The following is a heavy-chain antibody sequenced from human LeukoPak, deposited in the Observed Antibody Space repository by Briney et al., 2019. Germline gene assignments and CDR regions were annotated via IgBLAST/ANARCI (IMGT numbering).Heavy chain of an antibody. CDR2: ISAYNGNT. Sequence: VASVKVSCKASGYTFTSYGISWVRQAPGQGLEWMGWISAYNGNTGYAQKLQGRVTMTTETSTSTAYMELRSLRSDDTAVYYCARSRRFLGYFQHWGQGTLVTVPS. V-gene: IGHV1-18*01. CDR3: ARSRRFLGYFQH. CDR1: GYTFTSYG. D-gene: IGHD3-3*01. J-gene: IGHJ1*01.